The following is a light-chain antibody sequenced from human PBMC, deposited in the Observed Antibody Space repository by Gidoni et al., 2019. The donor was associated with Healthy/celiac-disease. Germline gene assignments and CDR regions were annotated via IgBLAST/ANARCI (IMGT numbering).Light chain of an antibody. J-gene: IGLJ2*01. Sequence: QSALTQPASVSGSPGQSITISCTGTSSAVGGYNYVSWYQQHPGKDHKLMIYDVSNRTSWVSNRFSGSKSGNTASLTISGLQAEDEADYYCSSYTSSSTVFGGGTKLTVL. CDR3: SSYTSSSTV. V-gene: IGLV2-14*03. CDR2: DVS. CDR1: SSAVGGYNY.